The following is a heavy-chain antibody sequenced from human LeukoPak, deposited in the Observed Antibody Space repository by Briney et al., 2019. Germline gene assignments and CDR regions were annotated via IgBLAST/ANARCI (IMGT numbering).Heavy chain of an antibody. V-gene: IGHV4-61*05. CDR3: ARSVHNWNDYFGY. CDR1: GYSISTSNY. J-gene: IGHJ4*01. Sequence: SETLSLTCSVSGYSISTSNYWAWIRQPPGKGLEWIGYIYYSGSTNYNPSLKSRVTISVDTSKNQFSLKLSSVTAADTAVYYCARSVHNWNDYFGYWGQGTLVTVSS. CDR2: IYYSGST. D-gene: IGHD1-20*01.